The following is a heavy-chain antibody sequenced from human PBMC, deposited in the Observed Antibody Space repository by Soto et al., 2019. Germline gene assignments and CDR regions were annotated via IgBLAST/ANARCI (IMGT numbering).Heavy chain of an antibody. D-gene: IGHD4-17*01. J-gene: IGHJ4*02. CDR1: GFTFSSYG. CDR2: IWYDGSNK. CDR3: ARGHYGDYGDYFDY. V-gene: IGHV3-33*01. Sequence: PGVSLRLSCAASGFTFSSYGMHWVRQAPGKGLEWVAVIWYDGSNKYYADSVKGRFTISRDNSKNTLYLQMNSLRAEDTAVYYCARGHYGDYGDYFDYWGQGTLVTVSS.